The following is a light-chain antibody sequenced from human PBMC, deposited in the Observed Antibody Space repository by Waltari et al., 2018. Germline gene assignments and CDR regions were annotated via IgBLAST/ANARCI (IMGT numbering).Light chain of an antibody. CDR3: CSYAGGTSWV. CDR2: EGN. J-gene: IGLJ3*02. CDR1: DVAYFNL. V-gene: IGLV2-23*01. Sequence: QSALTQPASVSGSYGQSITISCGDVAYFNLVSWYQQQPGKAPKVIIYEGNKRPSGLSVRFSGSKSGNTASLTISGLQADDQADHYCCSYAGGTSWVFGGGTKLTVL.